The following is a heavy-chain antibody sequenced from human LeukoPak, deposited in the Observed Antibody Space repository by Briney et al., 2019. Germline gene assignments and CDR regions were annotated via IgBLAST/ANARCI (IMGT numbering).Heavy chain of an antibody. D-gene: IGHD3-22*01. Sequence: GESLKISCKGSGYSFTSYWIGWVRQLPGKGLEWMGIIYPGDSDTRYSPSFQGQVTISADKSISTAYLQWSSLKASDTAMYYCARHKSAYYYDSSGWDYYYGMDVWGQGTTVTVSS. CDR1: GYSFTSYW. CDR3: ARHKSAYYYDSSGWDYYYGMDV. J-gene: IGHJ6*02. V-gene: IGHV5-51*01. CDR2: IYPGDSDT.